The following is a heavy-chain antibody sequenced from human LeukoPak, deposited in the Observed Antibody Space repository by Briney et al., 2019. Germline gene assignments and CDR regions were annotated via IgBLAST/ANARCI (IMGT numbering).Heavy chain of an antibody. CDR2: IIPILGIA. D-gene: IGHD2-2*01. CDR1: GGTFSSYA. CDR3: ASPSCRSSTSCYSHYYYYGMDV. J-gene: IGHJ6*02. V-gene: IGHV1-69*04. Sequence: SVKVSCKASGGTFSSYAISWVRQAPGQGLEWMGRIIPILGIANYAQKFQGRVTITADKSTSTAYMELSSLGSEDTAVYYCASPSCRSSTSCYSHYYYYGMDVWGQGTTVTVSS.